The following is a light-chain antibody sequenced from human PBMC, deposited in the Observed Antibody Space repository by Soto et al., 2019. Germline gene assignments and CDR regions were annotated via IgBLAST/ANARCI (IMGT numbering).Light chain of an antibody. Sequence: QSVLTQPRSVSGSPGQSVTISCTGTSSDVGGYNYVSWYQQHPGKAPKLMIYDVSKWPSGVPDRFSGSKSGNTASLTISGLQAEYDADYSSCSYAGLYPFVFGTGTKLTVL. J-gene: IGLJ1*01. V-gene: IGLV2-11*01. CDR1: SSDVGGYNY. CDR3: CSYAGLYPFV. CDR2: DVS.